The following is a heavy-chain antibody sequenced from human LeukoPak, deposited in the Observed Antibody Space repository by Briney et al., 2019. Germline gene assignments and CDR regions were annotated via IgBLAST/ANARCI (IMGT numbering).Heavy chain of an antibody. Sequence: GGSLRLSCAASGFTLSNFAMHWVRQATGKGLEWVSAIGTAGDTFYPGSVKGRFTISRDNSKNTLYLQMNSLRAEDTAVYYCARSGNGYNPGESFDYWGQGTLVTVSS. J-gene: IGHJ4*02. V-gene: IGHV3-13*01. D-gene: IGHD5-24*01. CDR1: GFTLSNFA. CDR2: IGTAGDT. CDR3: ARSGNGYNPGESFDY.